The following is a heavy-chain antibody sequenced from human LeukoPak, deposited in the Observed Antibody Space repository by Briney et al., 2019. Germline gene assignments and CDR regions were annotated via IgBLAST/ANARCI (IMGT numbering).Heavy chain of an antibody. CDR3: ARDLYSSSSVDYYYYMDV. CDR2: TYYRSRWYN. V-gene: IGHV6-1*01. J-gene: IGHJ6*03. Sequence: SQTLSLTCAISRDSVSSNSAAWNWIRQSPSRGLEWLGRTYYRSRWYNDYAVSVKSRITINPDTSKNQFSLQLNSVTPEDTAVYYCARDLYSSSSVDYYYYMDVWGKGTTVTVSS. CDR1: RDSVSSNSAA. D-gene: IGHD6-6*01.